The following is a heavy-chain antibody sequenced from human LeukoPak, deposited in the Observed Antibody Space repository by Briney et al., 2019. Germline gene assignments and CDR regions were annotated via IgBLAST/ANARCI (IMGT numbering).Heavy chain of an antibody. D-gene: IGHD6-13*01. CDR1: GGTFSSYA. V-gene: IGHV1-69*06. J-gene: IGHJ4*02. CDR2: IIPIFGTA. CDR3: ARDLRMNSWSTYYFDY. Sequence: SVKVPCKASGGTFSSYAISWVRQAPGQGLEWMGGIIPIFGTANYAQKFQGRVTITADKSTSTAYMELSSLRSEDTAVYYCARDLRMNSWSTYYFDYWGQGTLVTVSS.